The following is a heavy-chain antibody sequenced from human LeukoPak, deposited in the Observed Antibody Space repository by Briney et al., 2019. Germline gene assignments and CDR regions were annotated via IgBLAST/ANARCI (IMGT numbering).Heavy chain of an antibody. V-gene: IGHV4-59*12. Sequence: SETLSLTCTVSGGSISSYYWSWIRQPPGKGLEWIGYIYYSGSTNYNPSLKSRVTISVDTSKNQFSLKLSSVTAADTAVYYCARDSRGSGDAFDIWGQGTMVTVSS. D-gene: IGHD3-10*01. CDR3: ARDSRGSGDAFDI. J-gene: IGHJ3*02. CDR1: GGSISSYY. CDR2: IYYSGST.